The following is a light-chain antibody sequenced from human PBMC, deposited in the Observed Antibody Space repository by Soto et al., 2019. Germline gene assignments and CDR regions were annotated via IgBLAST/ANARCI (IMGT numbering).Light chain of an antibody. J-gene: IGLJ2*01. CDR3: QSYDSTNHVV. V-gene: IGLV6-57*04. CDR1: SGTIASFY. CDR2: EDN. Sequence: NFMLTQPHSVSESPGKTVTLSCTRSSGTIASFYVQWYQQRPGSAPTTVIFEDNQRPSGVPDRFSGSIDSSSNSASLTISGLQTEDEADYYCQSYDSTNHVVFGGGTQLTVL.